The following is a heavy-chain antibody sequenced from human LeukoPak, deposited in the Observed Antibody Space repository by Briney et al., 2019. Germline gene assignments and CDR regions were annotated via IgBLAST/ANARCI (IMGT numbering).Heavy chain of an antibody. CDR2: IRSKAKNYAT. V-gene: IGHV3-73*01. J-gene: IGHJ4*02. CDR1: GFNLSGSA. D-gene: IGHD6-13*01. CDR3: SRPGGSSPDY. Sequence: GGSLKLSCAASGFNLSGSAMHWVRQASGKGLEWVGRIRSKAKNYATTYAASVKGRFTISRDDSKNTIYLQMSSLKTDDTAVYYCSRPGGSSPDYWGQGALVTVSS.